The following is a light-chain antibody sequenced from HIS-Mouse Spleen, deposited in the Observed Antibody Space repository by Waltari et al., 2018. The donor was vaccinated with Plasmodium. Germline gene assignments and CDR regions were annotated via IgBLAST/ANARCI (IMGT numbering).Light chain of an antibody. Sequence: DIQLTQSPSFLSASVGARVTITCRASQGISSYLAWYQQKPGKAPKLLIYAASTLQSGVPSRFSGSGSGTEFTLTISSLQSEDFAVYYCQQYNNWSFTFGPGTKVDIK. V-gene: IGKV1-9*01. CDR2: AAS. CDR1: QGISSY. J-gene: IGKJ3*01. CDR3: QQYNNWSFT.